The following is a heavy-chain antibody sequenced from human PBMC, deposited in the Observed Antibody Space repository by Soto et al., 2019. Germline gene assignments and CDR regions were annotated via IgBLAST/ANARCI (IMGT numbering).Heavy chain of an antibody. V-gene: IGHV1-2*02. CDR2: INPNSGGT. Sequence: AASVKVSCKASGYTFTGYYMHWVRQAPGQGLEWMGWINPNSGGTNYAQKFRGRVTMTRDTSTSTAYMELSRLRSDDTAVYYCARSFESGPFDYWGQGTLVTVS. CDR1: GYTFTGYY. D-gene: IGHD3-3*01. CDR3: ARSFESGPFDY. J-gene: IGHJ4*02.